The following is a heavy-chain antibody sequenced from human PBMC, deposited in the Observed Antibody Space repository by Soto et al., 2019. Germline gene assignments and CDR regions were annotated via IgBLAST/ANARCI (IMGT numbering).Heavy chain of an antibody. D-gene: IGHD6-6*01. V-gene: IGHV1-69*06. CDR1: AGTFSSYA. CDR2: IIPIFGTA. J-gene: IGHJ4*02. Sequence: AVKVSCKAAAGTFSSYAISWVRQAPGQGREWMGGIIPIFGTANYAQTSQDRDAIISDKSTITTYMELSSIRSDDTTGKYCSREGYRSSSGSYFDYWGQGTLVTVSS. CDR3: SREGYRSSSGSYFDY.